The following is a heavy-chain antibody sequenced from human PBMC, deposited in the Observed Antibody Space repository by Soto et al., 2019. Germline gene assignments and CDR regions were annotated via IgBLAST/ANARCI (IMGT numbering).Heavy chain of an antibody. V-gene: IGHV5-51*01. CDR3: ASPSGYSGYDYYYYYGMDV. Sequence: GESLKISCKGSGYSFTSYWIGWVRQMPGKGLEWMGIIYPGDSDTRYSPSFQGQVTISADKSISTAYLQWSSLKASDTAMYYCASPSGYSGYDYYYYYGMDVCGQRTTVTVSS. J-gene: IGHJ6*02. CDR2: IYPGDSDT. CDR1: GYSFTSYW. D-gene: IGHD5-12*01.